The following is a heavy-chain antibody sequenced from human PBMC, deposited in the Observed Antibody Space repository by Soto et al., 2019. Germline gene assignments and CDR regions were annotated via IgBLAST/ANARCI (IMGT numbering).Heavy chain of an antibody. D-gene: IGHD3-3*01. J-gene: IGHJ6*02. V-gene: IGHV1-8*01. CDR1: GYTFTSYD. Sequence: QAQLVQSGAEVKKPGASVKVSCKASGYTFTSYDTNWVRQAPGQGLEWLGWMDPNSGSTGYAQNFQGSVTMPRNISINTAHMELSSLRSEDTAVYYCARERKFDFWRKGLDVWGQGPTVTVSS. CDR3: ARERKFDFWRKGLDV. CDR2: MDPNSGST.